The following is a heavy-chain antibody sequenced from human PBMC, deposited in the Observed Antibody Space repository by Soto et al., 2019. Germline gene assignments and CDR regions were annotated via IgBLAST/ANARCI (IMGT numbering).Heavy chain of an antibody. CDR2: INPNSGGT. Sequence: VASVKVSCKASGYTFTGYYMHWVRQAPGQGLEWMGWINPNSGGTNYAQKFQGWVTMTRDTSISTAYMELSRLRSDDTAVYYCAREDPRVYYMDVWGKGTTVTVSS. J-gene: IGHJ6*03. CDR3: AREDPRVYYMDV. CDR1: GYTFTGYY. V-gene: IGHV1-2*04.